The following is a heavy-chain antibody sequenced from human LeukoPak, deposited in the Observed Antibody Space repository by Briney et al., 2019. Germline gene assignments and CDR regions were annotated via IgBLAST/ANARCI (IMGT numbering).Heavy chain of an antibody. CDR3: AKEGGLGYCSTTSCAFAH. V-gene: IGHV3-53*01. CDR2: TYSGGTT. CDR1: GFSVSDNY. Sequence: GGSLRLSCAGSGFSVSDNYMTWVRQAPGKGLEWVSATYSGGTTYYADSVEGRFTISRDNSKNTLYLQMKSLRTEDTAVYYCAKEGGLGYCSTTSCAFAHWGRGTLVTVSS. D-gene: IGHD2-2*01. J-gene: IGHJ4*02.